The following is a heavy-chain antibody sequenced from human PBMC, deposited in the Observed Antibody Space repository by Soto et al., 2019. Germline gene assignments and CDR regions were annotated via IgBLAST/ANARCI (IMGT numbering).Heavy chain of an antibody. V-gene: IGHV3-74*01. D-gene: IGHD1-1*01. CDR1: GFTFSSYW. CDR3: ARVGTGYYYKDV. Sequence: EVQLVESGGGLVQPGGSLRLSCAASGFTFSSYWMHWVRQAPGKGLVWVSRINSDGTTTTYADSVKGRFTISRDNAKNTLYVEMNSLRAEDTAVYYCARVGTGYYYKDVWGKGTTVTASS. CDR2: INSDGTTT. J-gene: IGHJ6*03.